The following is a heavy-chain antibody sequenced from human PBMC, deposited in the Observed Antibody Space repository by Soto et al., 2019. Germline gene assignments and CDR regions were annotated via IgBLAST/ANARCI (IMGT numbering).Heavy chain of an antibody. D-gene: IGHD2-2*01. CDR1: GGSISSTNW. CDR2: IYHSGST. Sequence: SETLSLTCDVSGGSISSTNWWNWVRQHPGKGLEWIGEIYHSGSTNYNPSLKSRVTMSIDKSKNQFSLKLSSVTAADTAVYYCARVFRPHCSSTRCDGGYYFDYWGQGTLVTVSS. CDR3: ARVFRPHCSSTRCDGGYYFDY. J-gene: IGHJ4*02. V-gene: IGHV4-4*02.